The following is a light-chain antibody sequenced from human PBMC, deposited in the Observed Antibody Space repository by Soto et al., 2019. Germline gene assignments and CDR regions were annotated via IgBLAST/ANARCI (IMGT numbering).Light chain of an antibody. J-gene: IGKJ2*01. CDR1: ENIRNY. CDR3: QQSYIVPYT. CDR2: VGS. V-gene: IGKV1-39*01. Sequence: DIQMTQSPSSLSASVGVRVTISCRSSENIRNYLIWYRQKPGKAPELLMYVGSTLESVVPSRFSGSGLGTDFTLTIKSLQPEDFGVYYCQQSYIVPYTFGRGTSLDI.